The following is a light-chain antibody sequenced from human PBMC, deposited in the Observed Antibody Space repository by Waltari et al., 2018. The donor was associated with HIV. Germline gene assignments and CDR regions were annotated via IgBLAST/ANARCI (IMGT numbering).Light chain of an antibody. Sequence: QSVLTQPPSASGTPGQRVTISCSGSSSNIGTNYIYWYQQLPGTAPKLLIYRNNPRPSCVPDGFSGSKSGTSFFLAISGLRSEDEADYYCAAWDENLSGRVVFGGGTKLTVL. CDR2: RNN. CDR3: AAWDENLSGRVV. CDR1: SSNIGTNY. V-gene: IGLV1-47*01. J-gene: IGLJ2*01.